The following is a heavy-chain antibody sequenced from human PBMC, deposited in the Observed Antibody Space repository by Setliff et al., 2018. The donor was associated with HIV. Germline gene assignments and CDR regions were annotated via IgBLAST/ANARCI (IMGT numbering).Heavy chain of an antibody. J-gene: IGHJ4*01. CDR2: IFSSGTT. CDR3: ARDEGRATGSWWDQSASWYLDY. Sequence: SETLSLTCSVSGGAISSYYWNWIRQPAGKGLEWIGRIFSSGTTNYNPSLQSRITMSVDTSKNQFSLTVNSVTAADTAMYFCARDEGRATGSWWDQSASWYLDYWGHGILVTVSS. CDR1: GGAISSYY. D-gene: IGHD6-13*01. V-gene: IGHV4-4*07.